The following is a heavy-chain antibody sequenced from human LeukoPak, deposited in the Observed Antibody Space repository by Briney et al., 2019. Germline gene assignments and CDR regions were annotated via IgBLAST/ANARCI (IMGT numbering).Heavy chain of an antibody. D-gene: IGHD4-17*01. CDR2: ISSSSRYI. CDR3: ARDPVYGDYSAGWFDT. CDR1: GFTFSSYS. Sequence: GGSLRLSCAASGFTFSSYSMTWVRQAPGKGREGVSSISSSSRYIYYADSVKGRFTISRDNAKNSLYLQISSLRAEDTPVYSCARDPVYGDYSAGWFDTWGPGNLVTVSS. J-gene: IGHJ5*02. V-gene: IGHV3-21*01.